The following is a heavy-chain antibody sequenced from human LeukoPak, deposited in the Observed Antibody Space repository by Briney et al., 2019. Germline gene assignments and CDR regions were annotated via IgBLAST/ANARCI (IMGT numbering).Heavy chain of an antibody. Sequence: ASVKVSCKASGHTFTTNFWHWVRQAPGQGLEWMVVLNPSDGDTTYAQKFQGRITMTRDTSTGTVYMELSSLRSEDTAVYYCAGETNAFDYWGQGTLVTVSS. V-gene: IGHV1-46*03. J-gene: IGHJ4*02. CDR3: AGETNAFDY. CDR2: LNPSDGDT. CDR1: GHTFTTNF.